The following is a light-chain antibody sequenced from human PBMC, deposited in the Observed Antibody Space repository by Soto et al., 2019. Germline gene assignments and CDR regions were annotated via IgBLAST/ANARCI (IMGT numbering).Light chain of an antibody. V-gene: IGLV1-44*01. J-gene: IGLJ3*02. CDR2: TDY. Sequence: QSVLTQPPSASGTPGQRVTISCSGTSSNIGTYTVNWYQQLPGTAPKLLIYTDYQRPSGVPDRFSGSKSGTSASLAINGLHSEDEADYYRASWDDNLNGGVFGGGTKVTVL. CDR1: SSNIGTYT. CDR3: ASWDDNLNGGV.